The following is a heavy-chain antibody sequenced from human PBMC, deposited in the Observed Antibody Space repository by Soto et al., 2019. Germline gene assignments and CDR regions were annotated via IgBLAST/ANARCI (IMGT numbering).Heavy chain of an antibody. J-gene: IGHJ4*02. CDR3: ARSMGTSFDL. Sequence: EVQLVESGGGLVQPGGSLRLSCAASGFTFSDHHMDWVRQAPGKGLEWVGRARNKAHSYTTAYAASVKGRFTISRDDSKNSLSLQMNSLKTEDTAVYFCARSMGTSFDLWGQGTLVTVSS. V-gene: IGHV3-72*01. CDR1: GFTFSDHH. D-gene: IGHD2-8*01. CDR2: ARNKAHSYTT.